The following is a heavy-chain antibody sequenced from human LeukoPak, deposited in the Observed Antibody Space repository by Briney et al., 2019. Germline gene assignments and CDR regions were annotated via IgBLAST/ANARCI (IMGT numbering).Heavy chain of an antibody. D-gene: IGHD6-19*01. CDR2: IIPILGIA. Sequence: GASVKVSCKASGGTFSSYAISWVRQAPGQGLEWMGRIIPILGIANYAQKFQGRVTITADKSTSTAYMELSSLRSEDTAVYYCARDRESKAVPKAWFDPWGQGTLVTVSS. J-gene: IGHJ5*02. V-gene: IGHV1-69*04. CDR1: GGTFSSYA. CDR3: ARDRESKAVPKAWFDP.